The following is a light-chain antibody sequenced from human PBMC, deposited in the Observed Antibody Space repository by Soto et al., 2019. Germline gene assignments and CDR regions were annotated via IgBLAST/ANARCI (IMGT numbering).Light chain of an antibody. CDR3: ISYTSSITYV. J-gene: IGLJ1*01. Sequence: QSALTQPSSLSGSPGQSITLSCPGTSSDVGGYNYVSWYQQRPGKAPKLIISDVSNRPSGVSDRFSASKSGNTASLAISGLQTEDEADYYCISYTSSITYVFGTGTKVTVL. CDR1: SSDVGGYNY. CDR2: DVS. V-gene: IGLV2-14*03.